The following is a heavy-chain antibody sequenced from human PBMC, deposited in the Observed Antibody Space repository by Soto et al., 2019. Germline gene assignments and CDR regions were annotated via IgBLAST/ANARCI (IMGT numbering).Heavy chain of an antibody. Sequence: QVQLVQSGAEVKKPGASVKVSCKASGYTFTGYYMHWVRRAPGQGLEWMGWINPNSGGTNYAQKFQGRVTITRDTSFSTAYMELSRLRSDDTAVYYCARDSTAAEGPFDPWGQGTLVTVSS. CDR2: INPNSGGT. V-gene: IGHV1-2*02. J-gene: IGHJ5*02. D-gene: IGHD6-25*01. CDR3: ARDSTAAEGPFDP. CDR1: GYTFTGYY.